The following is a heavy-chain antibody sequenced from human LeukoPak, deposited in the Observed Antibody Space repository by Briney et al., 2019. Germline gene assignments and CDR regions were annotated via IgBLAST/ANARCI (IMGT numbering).Heavy chain of an antibody. Sequence: PGGSLRLSCAASGFTVSSNYMSWVRQAPGKGLEWASVIYSGGSTHYADSVKGRFTISRDNSKNTLYLQMNSLRAEDTAVYYCARDVEYSSSSGLDYWGQGTLVTVSS. J-gene: IGHJ4*02. CDR1: GFTVSSNY. CDR3: ARDVEYSSSSGLDY. CDR2: IYSGGST. D-gene: IGHD6-6*01. V-gene: IGHV3-53*01.